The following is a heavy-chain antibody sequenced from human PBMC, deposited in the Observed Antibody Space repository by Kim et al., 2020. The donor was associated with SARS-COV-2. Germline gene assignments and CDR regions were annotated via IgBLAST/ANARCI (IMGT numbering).Heavy chain of an antibody. CDR2: ISWNSGSI. CDR1: GFTFDDYA. D-gene: IGHD3-10*01. CDR3: AKGNRLYYYGSGTYPYYFDY. J-gene: IGHJ4*01. V-gene: IGHV3-9*01. Sequence: GGSLRLSCAASGFTFDDYAMHWVRQAPGKGLEWVSGISWNSGSIDYVDSVKGRFTISRDNAKNSLYLQMNSLRAEDTALYYCAKGNRLYYYGSGTYPYYFDYWGHGTLVTVSS.